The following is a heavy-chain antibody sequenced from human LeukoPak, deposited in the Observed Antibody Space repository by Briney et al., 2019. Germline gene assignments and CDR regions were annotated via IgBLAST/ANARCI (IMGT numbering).Heavy chain of an antibody. CDR2: ISSSSSTI. J-gene: IGHJ6*03. CDR1: GFTFSSYN. V-gene: IGHV3-48*01. D-gene: IGHD3-16*01. CDR3: ARCLGLGDDYDYYYSMDV. Sequence: GGSLRLSCAASGFTFSSYNMNWVRQAPGKGLEWVSYISSSSSTIYYADSVKGRFTISRDNAKNSLYLQMNSLRAEDTAVYYCARCLGLGDDYDYYYSMDVWGKGTTVTVSS.